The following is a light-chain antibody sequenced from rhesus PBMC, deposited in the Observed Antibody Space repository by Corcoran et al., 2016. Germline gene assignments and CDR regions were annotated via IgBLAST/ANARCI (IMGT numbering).Light chain of an antibody. V-gene: IGKV1-22*01. Sequence: DIQMTQSPSSLSASVGDTVTITCRASQSISSWLAWYQRKPGKAPKLLIYKASSLQSGVPSRFSGVGSGTDVTLPLNRLASKNFATYSCQQYSSSPFAIDPGTKLD. CDR3: QQYSSSPFA. J-gene: IGKJ3*01. CDR2: KAS. CDR1: QSISSW.